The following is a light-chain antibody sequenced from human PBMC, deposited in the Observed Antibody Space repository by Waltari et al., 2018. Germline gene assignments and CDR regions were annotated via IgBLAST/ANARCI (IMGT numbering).Light chain of an antibody. Sequence: AIQMTQSPSPLSASVGDRVTITCRASQGIRNDLGWYQQKPGKAPKLLIYAASSLQSGVPSRFSGSGSGTDFTLTISSLQSEDFALYYCQQYSNWPPTFGQGTKVDIK. J-gene: IGKJ1*01. V-gene: IGKV1-6*01. CDR1: QGIRND. CDR3: QQYSNWPPT. CDR2: AAS.